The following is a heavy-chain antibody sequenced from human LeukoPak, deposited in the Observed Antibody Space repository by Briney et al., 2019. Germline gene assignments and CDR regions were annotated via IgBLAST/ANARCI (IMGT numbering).Heavy chain of an antibody. J-gene: IGHJ4*02. D-gene: IGHD3-10*01. CDR1: SGSISNYY. Sequence: SETLSLTCGVSSGSISNYYWSWIRQPPGKGLEWIAYIHYSGSTYYNPSLKSRVTISVDTSKNQFSLKLSSVTAADTAVYYCARSVRGTVPETDYWGQGTLVTVSS. V-gene: IGHV4-59*06. CDR3: ARSVRGTVPETDY. CDR2: IHYSGST.